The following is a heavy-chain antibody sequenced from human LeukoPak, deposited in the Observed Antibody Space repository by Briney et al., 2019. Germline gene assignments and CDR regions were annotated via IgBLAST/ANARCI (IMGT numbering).Heavy chain of an antibody. V-gene: IGHV3-48*02. CDR2: ITTTSTSK. J-gene: IGHJ3*02. Sequence: GGSLRLSCAASGFAFNTYSMNWVRQAPGKGLQWASSITTTSTSKYYADSVKGRFTISRDNAKNSLYLQMDSLRDDDTAVYYCVRDAAYSAFNMWGQGTMVTVSS. CDR1: GFAFNTYS. D-gene: IGHD4-11*01. CDR3: VRDAAYSAFNM.